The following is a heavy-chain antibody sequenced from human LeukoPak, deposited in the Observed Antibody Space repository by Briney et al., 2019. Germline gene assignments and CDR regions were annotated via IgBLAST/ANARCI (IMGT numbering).Heavy chain of an antibody. V-gene: IGHV4-31*03. CDR1: GGSISSGGYY. CDR2: IYYSGST. Sequence: PSHTLSLTRTVSGGSISSGGYYWSSIRQHPGKGLEWIGYIYYSGSTYYNPSLKSRVTISVDTSKDQLSLKLSSVTAADTAVYYGARVNALSRHIYNWGEGAPFSVSS. CDR3: ARVNALSRHIYN. J-gene: IGHJ4*02. D-gene: IGHD3-3*02.